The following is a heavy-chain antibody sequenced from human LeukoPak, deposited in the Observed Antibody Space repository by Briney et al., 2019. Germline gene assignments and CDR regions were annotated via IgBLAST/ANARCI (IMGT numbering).Heavy chain of an antibody. D-gene: IGHD2-2*01. Sequence: GGSLRLSCAASGFIFSSYAMSWVRQAPGKGLEGVSAISGSGGSTYYADSVKGRFTISRDNSKNTLYLQMNSLRDEDTAVYYCAKDLGVVVPAAIGYWGQGTLVTVSS. J-gene: IGHJ4*02. V-gene: IGHV3-23*01. CDR1: GFIFSSYA. CDR3: AKDLGVVVPAAIGY. CDR2: ISGSGGST.